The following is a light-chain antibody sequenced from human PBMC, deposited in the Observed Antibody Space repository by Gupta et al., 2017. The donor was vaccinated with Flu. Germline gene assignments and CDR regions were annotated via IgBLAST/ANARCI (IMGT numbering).Light chain of an antibody. J-gene: IGKJ4*01. CDR3: QQRSNWPPT. CDR2: DAS. V-gene: IGKV3-11*01. Sequence: EIVLTQSPATLSLSPGERATLSCRASQIVSSYLAWYQQNPGQAPRLLIYDASNRATGIPARFSGSGSGTDFTLTISSLEPEDFAVYYCQQRSNWPPTFGGGTKVEIK. CDR1: QIVSSY.